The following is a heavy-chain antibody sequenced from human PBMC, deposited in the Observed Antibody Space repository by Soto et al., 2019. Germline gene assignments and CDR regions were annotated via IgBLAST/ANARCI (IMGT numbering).Heavy chain of an antibody. V-gene: IGHV1-18*01. CDR1: GYTFTSYG. Sequence: QVQLVQSGAEVKKPGASVKVSCKASGYTFTSYGISWVRQAPGQGLEWMGWISAYNGNTNYAQKLQGRVTMTTDTSTSTAYMELRSLRSDDTAVYYCARDAGWVPYYYYYYGMDVWGQGTTVTVSS. J-gene: IGHJ6*02. CDR2: ISAYNGNT. D-gene: IGHD1-26*01. CDR3: ARDAGWVPYYYYYYGMDV.